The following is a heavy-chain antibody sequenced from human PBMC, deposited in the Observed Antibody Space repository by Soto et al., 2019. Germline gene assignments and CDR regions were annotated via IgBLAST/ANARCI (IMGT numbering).Heavy chain of an antibody. D-gene: IGHD6-19*01. Sequence: SETLSLTCAVYGGSFSGYYWSWIRQPPGKGLEWIGEINHSGSTNYNPSLKSRVTISVDTSKNQFSLKLSSVTAADTAVYYCARGNSSGWDTYYGMDVWGQGTTVTVSS. CDR2: INHSGST. CDR1: GGSFSGYY. J-gene: IGHJ6*02. CDR3: ARGNSSGWDTYYGMDV. V-gene: IGHV4-34*01.